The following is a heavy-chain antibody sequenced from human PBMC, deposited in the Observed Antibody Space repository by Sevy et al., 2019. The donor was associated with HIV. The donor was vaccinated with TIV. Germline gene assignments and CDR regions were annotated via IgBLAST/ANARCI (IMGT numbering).Heavy chain of an antibody. J-gene: IGHJ4*01. D-gene: IGHD6-19*01. V-gene: IGHV3-48*01. CDR1: GFTFSSYS. CDR3: ARPDLSGWYFDF. CDR2: ISSSSDSSRTL. Sequence: GGSMRLHFVASGFTFSSYSMNLVRRPPRIELEWVSYISSSSDSSRTLYYADSVKGRFSISRDNAKNSVHLQMTSLRVEDTAVYYCARPDLSGWYFDFWGHGTLVTVSS.